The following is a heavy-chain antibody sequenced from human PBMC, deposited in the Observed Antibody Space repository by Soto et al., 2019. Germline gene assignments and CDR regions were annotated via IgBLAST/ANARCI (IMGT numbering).Heavy chain of an antibody. CDR3: ARGFYCSGGSCYFTGFDP. CDR1: GYTFTSYG. V-gene: IGHV1-18*01. D-gene: IGHD2-15*01. Sequence: ASVKVSCKASGYTFTSYGISWVRQAPGQGLEWMGWISAYNGNTNYAQKLQGRVTMTTDTSTSTAYMELRSLRSDDTAVYYCARGFYCSGGSCYFTGFDPWGQGTLVTVSS. CDR2: ISAYNGNT. J-gene: IGHJ5*02.